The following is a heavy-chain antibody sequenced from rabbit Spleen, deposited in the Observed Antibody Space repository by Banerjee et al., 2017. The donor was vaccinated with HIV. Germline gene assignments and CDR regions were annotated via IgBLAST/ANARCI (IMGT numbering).Heavy chain of an antibody. D-gene: IGHD2-1*01. CDR3: ARDDDGGGLKAYYLAL. J-gene: IGHJ4*01. V-gene: IGHV1S7*01. CDR2: IDPVFGIT. CDR1: GFTFSSYY. Sequence: SCKASGFTFSSYYMNWVRQAPGKGLEWIGYIDPVFGITYYASWVNGRFSISRENAQNTVSLQMNSLTAADTATYFCARDDDGGGLKAYYLALWGPGTLVTVS.